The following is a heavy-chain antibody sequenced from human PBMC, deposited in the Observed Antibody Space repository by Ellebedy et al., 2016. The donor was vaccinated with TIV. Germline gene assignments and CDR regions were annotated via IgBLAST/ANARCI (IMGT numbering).Heavy chain of an antibody. D-gene: IGHD2-15*01. CDR1: GFTFSSYA. Sequence: GESLKISXAASGFTFSSYAMHWVRQAPGKGLEWVAVISYDGSNKYYADSVKGRFTISRDNSKNTLYLQMNSLRAEDTAVYYCARGPYGRRGGVVDYWGQGTLVTVSS. J-gene: IGHJ4*02. CDR3: ARGPYGRRGGVVDY. V-gene: IGHV3-30*04. CDR2: ISYDGSNK.